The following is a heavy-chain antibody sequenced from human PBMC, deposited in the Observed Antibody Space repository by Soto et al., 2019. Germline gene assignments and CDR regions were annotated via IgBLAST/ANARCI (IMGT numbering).Heavy chain of an antibody. CDR3: ASGKDCAEGGY. V-gene: IGHV3-48*02. Sequence: EVQLVESGGGLVQPGGSLRLSCAASGFTFSSYSMNWVRQAPGKGLEWVSYISSSSSTIYYADSVKGRFTISRDNGKSSRYLQMNSLRDEDTAVYYCASGKDCAEGGYWGQGTLVTVSS. CDR2: ISSSSSTI. D-gene: IGHD2-21*02. J-gene: IGHJ4*02. CDR1: GFTFSSYS.